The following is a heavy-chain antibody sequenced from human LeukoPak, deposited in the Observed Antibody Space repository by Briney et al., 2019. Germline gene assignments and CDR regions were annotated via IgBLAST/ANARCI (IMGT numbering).Heavy chain of an antibody. CDR3: TRDRSASGSQNY. D-gene: IGHD1-26*01. V-gene: IGHV1-18*01. CDR1: GYTFTSYG. J-gene: IGHJ4*02. Sequence: GASVKVSCKTSGYTFTSYGIGWVRQAPGQGLEWMAWISPYNGNTNYAQKLQGRVTVTTDTSTTTAYMELRSLRPDDTAVYYCTRDRSASGSQNYWGQGTLVTVSS. CDR2: ISPYNGNT.